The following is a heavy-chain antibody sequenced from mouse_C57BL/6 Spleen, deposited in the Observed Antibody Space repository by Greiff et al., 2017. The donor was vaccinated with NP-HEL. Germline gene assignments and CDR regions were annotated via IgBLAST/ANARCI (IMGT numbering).Heavy chain of an antibody. J-gene: IGHJ4*01. V-gene: IGHV1-81*01. CDR3: ARERVEEIYYYGSSLYYYAMDY. CDR2: IYPRSGNT. CDR1: GYTFTSYG. Sequence: VQLKESGAELARPGASVKLSCKASGYTFTSYGISWVKQRTGQGLEWIGEIYPRSGNTYYNEKFKGKATLTADKSSSTAYMELRSLTSEDSAVYFCARERVEEIYYYGSSLYYYAMDYWGQGTSVTVSS. D-gene: IGHD1-1*01.